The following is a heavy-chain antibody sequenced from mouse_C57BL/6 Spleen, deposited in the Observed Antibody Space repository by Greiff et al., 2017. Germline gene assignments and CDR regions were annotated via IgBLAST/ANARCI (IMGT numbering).Heavy chain of an antibody. CDR2: IRSKSSNYAT. CDR3: VREGDVYDGYFLDY. V-gene: IGHV10-3*01. J-gene: IGHJ2*01. Sequence: DVQLVESGGGLVQPKGSLKLSCAASGFTFNTYAMHWVRQAPGKGLEWVARIRSKSSNYATYYADSVKDRFTISRDDSQSMLYLQMNNLKTEDTAMYYCVREGDVYDGYFLDYWGQGTTLTVSS. D-gene: IGHD2-3*01. CDR1: GFTFNTYA.